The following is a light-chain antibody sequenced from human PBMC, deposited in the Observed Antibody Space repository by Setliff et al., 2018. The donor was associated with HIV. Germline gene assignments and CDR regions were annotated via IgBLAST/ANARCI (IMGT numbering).Light chain of an antibody. CDR2: WAS. CDR1: QSVLYSSNNRNY. CDR3: QQYFITPYT. V-gene: IGKV4-1*01. J-gene: IGKJ2*01. Sequence: DIVMTQSPDSLAVSLGERATINCKSSQSVLYSSNNRNYLAWYQQKPGQPPKLLIYWASTRESGVPDRFSGSGSGTDFTLTISSLQAADAAVYYCQQYFITPYTFGQGT.